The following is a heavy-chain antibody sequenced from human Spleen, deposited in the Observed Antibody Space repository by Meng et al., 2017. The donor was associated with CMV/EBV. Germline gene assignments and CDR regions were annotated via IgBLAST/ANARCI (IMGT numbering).Heavy chain of an antibody. CDR1: GFTFSSYT. CDR3: AGGVPAAIGYYDFWSGYLYGMDV. Sequence: LSLTCAASGFTFSSYTMNWVRQAPGKGLEWVSDISSSSSTIYYADSVKGRFTISRDNAKNSLYLQMNSLRAEDTAVYYCAGGVPAAIGYYDFWSGYLYGMDVWGQGTTVTVSS. V-gene: IGHV3-48*04. CDR2: ISSSSSTI. J-gene: IGHJ6*02. D-gene: IGHD3-3*01.